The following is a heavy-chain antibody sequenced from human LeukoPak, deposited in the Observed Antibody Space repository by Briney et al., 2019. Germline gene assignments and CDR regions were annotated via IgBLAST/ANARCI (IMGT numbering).Heavy chain of an antibody. V-gene: IGHV3-64*01. Sequence: GASVKVSCKASGFTFSSYAMHWVRQAPGKGLEYVSAISSNGGSTYYANSVKGRFTISRDNSKNTLYLQMGSLRAEDMAVYYCAREEHSRGFDYWGQGTLVTVSS. CDR3: AREEHSRGFDY. CDR1: GFTFSSYA. D-gene: IGHD6-6*01. J-gene: IGHJ4*02. CDR2: ISSNGGST.